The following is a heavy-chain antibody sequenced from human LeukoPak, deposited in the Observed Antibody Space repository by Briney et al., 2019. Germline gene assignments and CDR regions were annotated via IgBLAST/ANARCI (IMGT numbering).Heavy chain of an antibody. CDR1: GYTFTGYY. CDR3: ARDIYDSSGYYYYFDY. V-gene: IGHV1-2*02. Sequence: ASVKVSCKASGYTFTGYYMHWVRQAPGQGLEWMGWINPNSGGTNYAQKFQGRVTMIRDTSISTAYMELSRLRSDDTAVYYCARDIYDSSGYYYYFDYWGQGTLVTVSS. J-gene: IGHJ4*02. CDR2: INPNSGGT. D-gene: IGHD3-22*01.